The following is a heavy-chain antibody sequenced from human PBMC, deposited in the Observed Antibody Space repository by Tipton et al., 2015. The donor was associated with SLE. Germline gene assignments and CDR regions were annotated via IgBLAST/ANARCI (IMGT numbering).Heavy chain of an antibody. CDR3: ARDDSTNFDY. J-gene: IGHJ4*02. CDR2: IYYSGST. CDR1: GGSISSGGYY. Sequence: TLSLTCTVSGGSISSGGYYWSWIRQHPGKGLEWIGYIYYSGSTYYNPSLKSRVTISVDTSKNQISLKLSSVTAADTAVYYCARDDSTNFDYWGQGTLVTVSS. D-gene: IGHD6-13*01. V-gene: IGHV4-31*03.